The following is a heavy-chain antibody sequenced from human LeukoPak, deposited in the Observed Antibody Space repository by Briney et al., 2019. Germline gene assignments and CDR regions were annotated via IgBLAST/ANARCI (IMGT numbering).Heavy chain of an antibody. V-gene: IGHV3-30*02. CDR2: IRFDGSNK. D-gene: IGHD3-3*01. CDR3: VNGRITIWASTGDAFDI. Sequence: PGGSLRLSCAASRFTFSSYGMHWVRQAPGKGLEWVAFIRFDGSNKYYADSVKGRFTISRDNSKNTLYLQMSNLRAEDTAVYYCVNGRITIWASTGDAFDIWGQGTMVTVSS. J-gene: IGHJ3*02. CDR1: RFTFSSYG.